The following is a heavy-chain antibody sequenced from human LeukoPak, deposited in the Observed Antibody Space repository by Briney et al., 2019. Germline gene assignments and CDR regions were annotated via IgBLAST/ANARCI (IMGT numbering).Heavy chain of an antibody. CDR3: ARGPGSGTYWAFDY. J-gene: IGHJ4*02. CDR2: IYYSGTT. CDR1: GGSISRYN. V-gene: IGHV4-59*01. D-gene: IGHD1-26*01. Sequence: SETLSLTCTVSGGSISRYNWSWIRQPPGKGLEWIGYIYYSGTTNYNPSLKSRVTISVDTSKNQFSLKLSSVTAGDTAVYYCARGPGSGTYWAFDYWGQGTLVTVSS.